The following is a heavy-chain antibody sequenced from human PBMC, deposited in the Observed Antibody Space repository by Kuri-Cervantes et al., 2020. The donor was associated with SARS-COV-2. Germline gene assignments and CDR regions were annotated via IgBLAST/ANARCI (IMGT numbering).Heavy chain of an antibody. D-gene: IGHD6-19*01. J-gene: IGHJ4*02. CDR2: VYYSGIT. CDR1: GYSIRDYY. CDR3: ARSWVSVAARYGGFDN. V-gene: IGHV4-59*01. Sequence: SETLSLTCNVSGYSIRDYYWNWIRQSPGKGLEWIGYVYYSGITDYNPSLKSRVTISVHTSKNQFSLRLNSVTAADTAIYYCARSWVSVAARYGGFDNWGQGTLVTVSS.